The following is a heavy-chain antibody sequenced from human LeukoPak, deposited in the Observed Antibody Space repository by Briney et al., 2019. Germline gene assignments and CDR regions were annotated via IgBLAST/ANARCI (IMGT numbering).Heavy chain of an antibody. J-gene: IGHJ5*02. CDR1: GGSISSYY. CDR2: IYYSGST. V-gene: IGHV4-59*12. D-gene: IGHD3-22*01. Sequence: SETLSLTCTVSGGSISSYYWSWIRQPPGKGLEWIGYIYYSGSTNYNPSLKSRVTISVDTSKNQFSLKLSSVTAADTAVYYCARVVRRDDSRTNWFDPWGQGTLVTVSS. CDR3: ARVVRRDDSRTNWFDP.